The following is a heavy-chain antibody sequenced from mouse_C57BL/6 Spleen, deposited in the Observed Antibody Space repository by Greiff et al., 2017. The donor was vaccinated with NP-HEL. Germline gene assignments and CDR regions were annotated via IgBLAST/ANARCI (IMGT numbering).Heavy chain of an antibody. V-gene: IGHV14-4*01. D-gene: IGHD1-1*01. Sequence: EVQLQQSGAELVRPGASVKLSCTASGFNIKDDYMHWVKQRPEQGLEWIGWIDPENGDTEYASKFQGKATITADTSSNTAYLQLSSLTSEDTAVYYCTLRLITTVVPYFDYWGQGTTLTVSS. J-gene: IGHJ2*01. CDR3: TLRLITTVVPYFDY. CDR1: GFNIKDDY. CDR2: IDPENGDT.